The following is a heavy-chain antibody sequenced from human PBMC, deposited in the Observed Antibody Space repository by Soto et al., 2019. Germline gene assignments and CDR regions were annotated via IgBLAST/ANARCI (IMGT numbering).Heavy chain of an antibody. D-gene: IGHD3-10*01. CDR3: ASFIHGAMVRGVRQNYYYYGMDV. CDR1: GGTFSSYT. J-gene: IGHJ6*02. V-gene: IGHV1-69*02. CDR2: IIPILGIA. Sequence: QVQLVQSGAEVKKPGSSVKVSCKASGGTFSSYTISWVRQAPGQGLEWMGRIIPILGIANYAQKFQGRVTITADKSTSTAYMELSSLRSEDTAVYYCASFIHGAMVRGVRQNYYYYGMDVWGQGTTVTVSS.